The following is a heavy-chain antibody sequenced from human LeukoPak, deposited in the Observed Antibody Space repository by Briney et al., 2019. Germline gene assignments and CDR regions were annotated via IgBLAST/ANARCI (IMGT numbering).Heavy chain of an antibody. CDR3: ARAPITSPFYFDY. V-gene: IGHV3-20*04. Sequence: RPGRSLRLSCTASGFTFDEHGMSWVRQVPGKGLEWVSGINWSGGSTGYADPLRGRFTISRDNAKNSLYLQMDSLRAEDTALYYCARAPITSPFYFDYWGQGTLVTVSS. D-gene: IGHD2-2*01. CDR1: GFTFDEHG. CDR2: INWSGGST. J-gene: IGHJ4*02.